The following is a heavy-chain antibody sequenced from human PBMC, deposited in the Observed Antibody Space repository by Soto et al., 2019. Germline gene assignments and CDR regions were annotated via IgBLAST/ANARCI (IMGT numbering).Heavy chain of an antibody. V-gene: IGHV1-8*01. J-gene: IGHJ4*02. CDR1: GYTFTIYD. D-gene: IGHD3-10*01. CDR3: ARGNYYGTPEDY. CDR2: MNPNSGNT. Sequence: ASVKVSCKASGYTFTIYDINCVLQATGQGLEWMGWMNPNSGNTGYAQKFQGRVTMTRNTSISTAYMELSSLRSEDTAVYYCARGNYYGTPEDYWGQGTLVTVSS.